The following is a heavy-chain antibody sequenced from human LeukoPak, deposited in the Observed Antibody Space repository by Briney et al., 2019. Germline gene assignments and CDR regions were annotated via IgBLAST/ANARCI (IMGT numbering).Heavy chain of an antibody. Sequence: GGSLRLSCAASGFTFSSSWMHWVRQASGKGLVWVSRINSDGSITNYADSVKGRFTISRDSSKNTLFLQMNRLRPEDAAVYYCAKAPVTTCRGAFCYPFDYWGLGTLVTVSS. J-gene: IGHJ4*02. D-gene: IGHD2-15*01. CDR3: AKAPVTTCRGAFCYPFDY. CDR2: INSDGSIT. V-gene: IGHV3-74*01. CDR1: GFTFSSSW.